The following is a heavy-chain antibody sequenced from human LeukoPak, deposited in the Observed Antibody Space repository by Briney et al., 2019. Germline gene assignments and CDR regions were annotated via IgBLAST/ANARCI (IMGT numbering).Heavy chain of an antibody. Sequence: GGSLRLSCEASGFTFSSYAMHWVRQAQGKGLEWVAVIWFDGTTKFYGDSVTGRFTISRDNSKKTLYLQMNSLRAEDTAVYYCAKTIFGVTHAFDIWGQGTMVTVSS. J-gene: IGHJ3*02. V-gene: IGHV3-33*06. CDR1: GFTFSSYA. CDR2: IWFDGTTK. D-gene: IGHD3-3*01. CDR3: AKTIFGVTHAFDI.